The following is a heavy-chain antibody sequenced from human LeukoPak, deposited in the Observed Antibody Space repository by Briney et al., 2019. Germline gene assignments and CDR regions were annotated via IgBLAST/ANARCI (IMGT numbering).Heavy chain of an antibody. CDR2: ISSSSSYI. Sequence: GGSLRLSWAASGFTFSSYSMNWVRQAPGKGLEWVSSISSSSSYIYYADSVKGRFTISRDNAKNSLYLQMNSLRAEDTAVYYCARDPWELRLFDYRGQGTLVTVSS. J-gene: IGHJ4*02. CDR1: GFTFSSYS. D-gene: IGHD1-26*01. CDR3: ARDPWELRLFDY. V-gene: IGHV3-21*01.